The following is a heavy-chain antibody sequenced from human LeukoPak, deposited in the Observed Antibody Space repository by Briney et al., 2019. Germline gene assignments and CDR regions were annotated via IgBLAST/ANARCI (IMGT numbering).Heavy chain of an antibody. D-gene: IGHD6-13*01. CDR2: ISGSGGST. CDR3: ATRDDLEYSTLDY. J-gene: IGHJ4*02. CDR1: GFTFSSYA. Sequence: GGSLRLSCAASGFTFSSYAMSWVRQAPGKGLEWVSAISGSGGSTYYADSVKGRFTISRDNSKNTLYLQMNSLRAEDTAVYYCATRDDLEYSTLDYWGQGTLVTVSS. V-gene: IGHV3-23*01.